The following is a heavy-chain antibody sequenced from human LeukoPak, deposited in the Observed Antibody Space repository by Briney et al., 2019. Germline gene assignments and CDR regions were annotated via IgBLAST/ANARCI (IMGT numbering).Heavy chain of an antibody. V-gene: IGHV1-69*06. CDR2: IIPIFGTA. D-gene: IGHD1-1*01. Sequence: GASVKVSCKASGGTFSSYAISWVRQAPGQGLKWMGGIIPIFGTANYAQKFQGRVTITADKSTSTAYMELSSLRSEDTAVYYCARVSETTGELDYWGQGTLVTVSS. CDR1: GGTFSSYA. J-gene: IGHJ4*02. CDR3: ARVSETTGELDY.